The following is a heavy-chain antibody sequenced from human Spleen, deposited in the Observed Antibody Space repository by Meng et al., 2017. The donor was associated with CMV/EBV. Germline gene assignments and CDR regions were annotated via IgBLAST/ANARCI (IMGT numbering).Heavy chain of an antibody. V-gene: IGHV3-53*01. CDR2: IYIGGST. J-gene: IGHJ3*01. Sequence: LKISCAASGLTVSSNYMTWVRQAPGKGLEWVSVIYIGGSTYYADSVKGRLTTSRDNSKNTLYLQMNSLRAEDTAVYYCARENQFNTFDFWGQGTVVTVSS. CDR3: ARENQFNTFDF. CDR1: GLTVSSNY. D-gene: IGHD1-14*01.